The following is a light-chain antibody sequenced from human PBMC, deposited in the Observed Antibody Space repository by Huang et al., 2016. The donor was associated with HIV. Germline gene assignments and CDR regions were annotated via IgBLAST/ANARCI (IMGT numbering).Light chain of an antibody. CDR2: WAS. CDR3: QQYYSSPQT. V-gene: IGKV4-1*01. CDR1: QSVYSSSTSNDY. J-gene: IGKJ1*01. Sequence: DIIMTQSPDSLAVSLGEMATLNCSSSQSVYSSSTSNDYMAWFQQKPGQPPRFLLFWASTREAGVPDRFSGSGSGTHFTLTIANLEAEDAAIYYCQQYYSSPQTFGQGTRVEVK.